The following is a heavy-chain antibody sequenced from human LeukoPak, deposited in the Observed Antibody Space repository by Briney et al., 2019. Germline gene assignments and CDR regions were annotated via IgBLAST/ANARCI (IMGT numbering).Heavy chain of an antibody. CDR1: GVSISSGTYY. Sequence: PSETLSLTCTVSGVSISSGTYYWSWIRQPAGKGLEWIGRIYSTGSTNYSPSLKSRVTISVDTSKNQFSLKLSSVTAADTAVYYCARDRGTWNDDGFDYWGQGTLVTVSS. D-gene: IGHD1-1*01. J-gene: IGHJ4*02. CDR3: ARDRGTWNDDGFDY. CDR2: IYSTGST. V-gene: IGHV4-61*02.